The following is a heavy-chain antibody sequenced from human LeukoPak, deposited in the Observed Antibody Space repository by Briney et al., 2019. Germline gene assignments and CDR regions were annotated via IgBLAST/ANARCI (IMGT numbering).Heavy chain of an antibody. CDR3: ARGQQLASDWFDP. J-gene: IGHJ5*02. V-gene: IGHV5-51*01. D-gene: IGHD6-13*01. Sequence: GESLKISCKGSGYNFTNYWIGWVRQMPGKGLEWMGIINPGDSDTTYSPSFQGQVTISADKSISTAYLQWSSLKASDTAMYYCARGQQLASDWFDPWGQGTLVTVSS. CDR1: GYNFTNYW. CDR2: INPGDSDT.